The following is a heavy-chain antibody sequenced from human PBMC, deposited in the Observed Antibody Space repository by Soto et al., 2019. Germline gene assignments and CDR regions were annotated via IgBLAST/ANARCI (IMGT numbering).Heavy chain of an antibody. CDR2: ISLYSDGT. CDR3: ARVVPGAEAWFGP. J-gene: IGHJ5*02. D-gene: IGHD2-2*01. CDR1: GYTFSNYG. V-gene: IGHV1-18*01. Sequence: QVQLVQSGGEVKRPGASVKVSCKTSGYTFSNYGITWVRQAPGQPLEWLGWISLYSDGTNYAQKFQGRGSMTTDTSTTTAYMELRNLRSDDTAVYYCARVVPGAEAWFGPWCQGTLVTVSS.